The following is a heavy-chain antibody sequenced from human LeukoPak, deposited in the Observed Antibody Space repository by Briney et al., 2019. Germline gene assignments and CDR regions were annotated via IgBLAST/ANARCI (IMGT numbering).Heavy chain of an antibody. D-gene: IGHD2-2*01. V-gene: IGHV1-18*01. Sequence: GASVKVSCKASGYTFTSYGISWVRQAPGQGLEWMGWISAYNGSTNYAQKFQGRVTITADKSTSTAYMELSSLRSEDTAVYYCARHVPTAAHYYYYSMDVWGQGTTVTVSS. CDR2: ISAYNGST. CDR1: GYTFTSYG. CDR3: ARHVPTAAHYYYYSMDV. J-gene: IGHJ6*02.